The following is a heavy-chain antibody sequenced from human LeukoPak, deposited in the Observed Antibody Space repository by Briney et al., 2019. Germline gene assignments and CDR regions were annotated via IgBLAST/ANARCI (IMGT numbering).Heavy chain of an antibody. V-gene: IGHV3-7*03. CDR2: IKQDGSEK. Sequence: GGSLRLSCAASGFTFSSYWMSWVRQAPGKGLEWVANIKQDGSEKYYVDSVKGRFTISRDNAKNSLYLQMNSLRAEDTAVYYCARDIVVVPAAQYYFDYWAREPWSPSPQ. CDR1: GFTFSSYW. D-gene: IGHD2-2*01. J-gene: IGHJ4*02. CDR3: ARDIVVVPAAQYYFDY.